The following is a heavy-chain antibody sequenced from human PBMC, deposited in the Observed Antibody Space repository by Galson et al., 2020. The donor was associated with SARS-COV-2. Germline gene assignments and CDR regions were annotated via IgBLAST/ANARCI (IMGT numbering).Heavy chain of an antibody. V-gene: IGHV3-64*01. CDR2: ISSNGGST. CDR1: GFTFSSYA. Sequence: GGSLRLSCAASGFTFSSYAMHWVRQAPGKGLEYVSAISSNGGSTYYANSVKGRFTISRDNSKNTLYLQMGSLRAEDMAVYYCARDFPPYSGSYGGGSYYGMDVWGQGTTVTVSS. J-gene: IGHJ6*02. D-gene: IGHD1-26*01. CDR3: ARDFPPYSGSYGGGSYYGMDV.